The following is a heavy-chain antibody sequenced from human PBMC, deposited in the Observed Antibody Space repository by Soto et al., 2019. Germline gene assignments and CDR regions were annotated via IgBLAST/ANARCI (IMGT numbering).Heavy chain of an antibody. CDR3: ARGREVVDY. CDR1: GGSIISYY. V-gene: IGHV4-59*01. J-gene: IGHJ4*02. CDR2: IYYSGST. Sequence: LSETLSLTCTVSGGSIISYYWSWILQPPGKGLEWIGYIYYSGSTNHNPSLKSRVTISVDTSKNQFSLKLSSVTAADTAVYYCARGREVVDYWGQGTLVTVSS. D-gene: IGHD2-15*01.